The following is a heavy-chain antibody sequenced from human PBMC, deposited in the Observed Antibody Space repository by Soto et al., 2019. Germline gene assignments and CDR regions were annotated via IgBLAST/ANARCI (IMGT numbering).Heavy chain of an antibody. CDR3: AREKGTTVVRGWFDP. D-gene: IGHD4-17*01. Sequence: SETLSLTCAVSGYSISSSNWWGWIRQPPGKGLEWIGYIYDSGSTYYNPSLKSRVTMSVDTSKNQFSLKLTSVTAVDTAVYYCAREKGTTVVRGWFDPWGQGTLVTVSS. V-gene: IGHV4-28*03. J-gene: IGHJ5*02. CDR2: IYDSGST. CDR1: GYSISSSNW.